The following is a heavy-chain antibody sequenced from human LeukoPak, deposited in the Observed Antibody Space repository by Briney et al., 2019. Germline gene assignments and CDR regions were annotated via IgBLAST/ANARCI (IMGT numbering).Heavy chain of an antibody. V-gene: IGHV1-2*02. CDR2: INPDSGGT. Sequence: GASVKVSCKASGYTFTGYYMHWVRQAPGQGLEWVGWINPDSGGTNYAQKFQGRVTMTRDTSISTAYMELSRLRSDDTAVYYCARDLYNWSNFDYWGQGTLVTVSS. D-gene: IGHD1-20*01. CDR3: ARDLYNWSNFDY. CDR1: GYTFTGYY. J-gene: IGHJ4*02.